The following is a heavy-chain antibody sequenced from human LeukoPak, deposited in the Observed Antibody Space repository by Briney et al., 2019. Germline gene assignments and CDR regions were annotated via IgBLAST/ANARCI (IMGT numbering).Heavy chain of an antibody. CDR3: AELGITMIGGV. Sequence: GGSLRLSCAASGFTFDDYTMHWVRQAPGKGLQWVSSISGSGGNTYYADSVKGRFTISRDNAKNSLYLQMNSLRAEDTAVYYCAELGITMIGGVWGEGTTVTISS. J-gene: IGHJ6*04. V-gene: IGHV3-21*01. CDR1: GFTFDDYT. D-gene: IGHD3-10*02. CDR2: ISGSGGNT.